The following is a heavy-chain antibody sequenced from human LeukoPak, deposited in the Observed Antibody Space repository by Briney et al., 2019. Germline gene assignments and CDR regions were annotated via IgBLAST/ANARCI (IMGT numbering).Heavy chain of an antibody. CDR3: ARAPAKFWSGYYEFDY. Sequence: PGGSLRLSCAASGFTFSSYWMHWVRQAPGKGLVWVSRINSDGSSTSYADSVKGRFTISRDNAKNTLYLQMNSLRAEDTAVYYCARAPAKFWSGYYEFDYWGQGTLDTVSS. CDR1: GFTFSSYW. V-gene: IGHV3-74*01. CDR2: INSDGSST. D-gene: IGHD3-3*01. J-gene: IGHJ4*02.